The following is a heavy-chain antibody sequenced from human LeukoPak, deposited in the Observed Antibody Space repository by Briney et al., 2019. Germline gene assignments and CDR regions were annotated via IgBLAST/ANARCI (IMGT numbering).Heavy chain of an antibody. V-gene: IGHV3-48*01. CDR3: ARDLHFDYESSHAFDI. J-gene: IGHJ3*02. CDR1: GSTFRSYS. CDR2: ISSGSNTM. D-gene: IGHD3-22*01. Sequence: GGSLRLSCAAFGSTFRSYSMSWVRQAPGKGLEWVSYISSGSNTMFYADSMKGRFTISRDNAKNSLFLQMNILRAEDTAVYYCARDLHFDYESSHAFDIWGQGTMVTVSS.